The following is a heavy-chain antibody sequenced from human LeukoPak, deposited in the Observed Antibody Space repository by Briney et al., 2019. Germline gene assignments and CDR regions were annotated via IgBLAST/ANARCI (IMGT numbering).Heavy chain of an antibody. Sequence: PGGSLRLSCAASGFTFSSYSMNWVRQAPGKGLEWVSSISSSSSYIYYADSVKGRFTISRDNAKNSLYLQMNSLRAEDTAVYYCARELGDPPGYWYFDLWGRGTLVTVSS. CDR3: ARELGDPPGYWYFDL. D-gene: IGHD7-27*01. J-gene: IGHJ2*01. V-gene: IGHV3-21*01. CDR1: GFTFSSYS. CDR2: ISSSSSYI.